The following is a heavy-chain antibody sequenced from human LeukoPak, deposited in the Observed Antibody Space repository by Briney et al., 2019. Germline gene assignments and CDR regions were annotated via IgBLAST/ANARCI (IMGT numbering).Heavy chain of an antibody. CDR1: GGTLSSYA. CDR2: IIPIFGTA. D-gene: IGHD3-3*01. V-gene: IGHV1-69*01. Sequence: ASVKVSCKASGGTLSSYAISWVRQAPGQGLEWMGGIIPIFGTANYAQKFQGRVTITADESTSTAYMELSSLRSADTAVYYCARDRRFLEWSPRAFDIWVQGTMVTVSS. CDR3: ARDRRFLEWSPRAFDI. J-gene: IGHJ3*02.